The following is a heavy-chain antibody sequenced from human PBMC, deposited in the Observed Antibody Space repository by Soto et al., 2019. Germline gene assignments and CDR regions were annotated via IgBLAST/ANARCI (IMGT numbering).Heavy chain of an antibody. CDR2: IIPMYGAA. Sequence: QVQLVQSGAEVKKTGSSVKVSCKASGGTLKKFGISWVRQTPCQGLEWMGGIIPMYGAANSAQKFQDRVTITADESTSTAYMERSRLRSEDTAVYFCARSMRAFRTDEVFDIWGNGTVVAVSS. D-gene: IGHD3-22*01. CDR3: ARSMRAFRTDEVFDI. V-gene: IGHV1-69*01. J-gene: IGHJ3*02. CDR1: GGTLKKFG.